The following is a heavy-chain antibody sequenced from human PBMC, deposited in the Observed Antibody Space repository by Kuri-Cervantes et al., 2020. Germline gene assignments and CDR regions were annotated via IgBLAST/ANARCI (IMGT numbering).Heavy chain of an antibody. J-gene: IGHJ4*02. Sequence: GESLKISCAASGFTFSSYAMHWVRQAPGKGLEWVAVISYDGSNKYYADSVKGRFTISRDNSKNTLYLQMNSLRAEDTAVYYCARVTYDYVWGSYRHNYFDYWGQGTLVTVSS. CDR3: ARVTYDYVWGSYRHNYFDY. CDR1: GFTFSSYA. D-gene: IGHD3-16*02. CDR2: ISYDGSNK. V-gene: IGHV3-30-3*01.